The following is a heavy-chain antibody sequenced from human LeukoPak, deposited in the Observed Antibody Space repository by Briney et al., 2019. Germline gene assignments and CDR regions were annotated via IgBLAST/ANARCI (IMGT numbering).Heavy chain of an antibody. CDR2: MYGSSAP. Sequence: SETLSLTCSVSGGSMNSYFWTWIRQPAGKGLEWIGRMYGSSAPTYYPSLTSRVTMSVDTSKNQFSLKLSSVTAADTAVYYCARGGSPDVWGQGTTVTVSS. CDR1: GGSMNSYF. D-gene: IGHD3-16*01. J-gene: IGHJ6*02. V-gene: IGHV4-4*07. CDR3: ARGGSPDV.